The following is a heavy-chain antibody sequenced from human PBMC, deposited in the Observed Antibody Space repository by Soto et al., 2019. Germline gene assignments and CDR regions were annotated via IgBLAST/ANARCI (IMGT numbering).Heavy chain of an antibody. CDR2: FDPEDGET. Sequence: ASVKVSCKVSGYTLTKLSMHWVRQAPGKGLEWMGGFDPEDGETIYAQKFQGRVTMTEDTSTDTAYMELRSLRSEDTAVYSCATVRYYYDSSGYKGPYNGFDPWGQGTLVTVSS. V-gene: IGHV1-24*01. CDR1: GYTLTKLS. CDR3: ATVRYYYDSSGYKGPYNGFDP. J-gene: IGHJ5*02. D-gene: IGHD3-22*01.